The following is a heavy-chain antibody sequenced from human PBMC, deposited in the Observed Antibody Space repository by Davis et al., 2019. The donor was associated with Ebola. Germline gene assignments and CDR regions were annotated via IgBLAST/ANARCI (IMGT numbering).Heavy chain of an antibody. CDR3: AKGGSYTLAAFDI. J-gene: IGHJ3*02. D-gene: IGHD1-26*01. Sequence: GGSLRLSCAASGFTFSSYSMNWVRQAPGKGLEWVSYISSSSSTIYYADSVKGRFTISRDNAKNSLYLQMNSLRAEDTAVYYCAKGGSYTLAAFDIWGQGTMVTVSS. CDR2: ISSSSSTI. V-gene: IGHV3-48*01. CDR1: GFTFSSYS.